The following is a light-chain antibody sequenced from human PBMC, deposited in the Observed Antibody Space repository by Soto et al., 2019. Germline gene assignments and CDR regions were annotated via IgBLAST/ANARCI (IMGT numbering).Light chain of an antibody. Sequence: QSALTQPASVSGSPGQSITISCTGTSSDVGRFNYVSWYQQHPGNPPKLIIFDVTRRPSGVSNRFSGSKSGNAASLTISGLQAEDEAHYYCSSFVGTSILVVFGGGTKLTVL. CDR2: DVT. J-gene: IGLJ2*01. V-gene: IGLV2-14*01. CDR1: SSDVGRFNY. CDR3: SSFVGTSILVV.